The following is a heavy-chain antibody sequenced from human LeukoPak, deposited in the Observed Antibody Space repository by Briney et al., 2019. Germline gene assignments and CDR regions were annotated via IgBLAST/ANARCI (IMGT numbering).Heavy chain of an antibody. CDR1: GFTSSNYG. CDR2: IAMDGSNK. V-gene: IGHV3-30*18. D-gene: IGHD6-19*01. Sequence: GRSLRLSCAGSGFTSSNYGMHWVRQAPDKGLEWVAVIAMDGSNKYYADSVKGRFTISRDNSKNTLYLQMNSLRAEDTAVYYCAKKVFSGWYGAFDIWGQGTMVTVSS. J-gene: IGHJ3*02. CDR3: AKKVFSGWYGAFDI.